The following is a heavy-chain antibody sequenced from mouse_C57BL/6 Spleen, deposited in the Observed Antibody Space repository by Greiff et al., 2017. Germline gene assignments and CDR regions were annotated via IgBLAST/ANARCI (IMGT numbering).Heavy chain of an antibody. CDR1: GFNITDYY. V-gene: IGHV14-1*01. Sequence: VQLQQSGAELVRPGASVKLSCTASGFNITDYYMHWVKQRPEQGLEWIGRIDPADGDTDYAPKFQGKATMTADTSSNTAYLQLSSLTSEDTAVYYCTSYDYGSRYGYWGQGTTLTVSA. J-gene: IGHJ2*01. CDR2: IDPADGDT. D-gene: IGHD1-1*01. CDR3: TSYDYGSRYGY.